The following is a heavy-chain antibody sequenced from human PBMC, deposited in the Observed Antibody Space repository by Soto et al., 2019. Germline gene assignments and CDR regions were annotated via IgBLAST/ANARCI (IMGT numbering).Heavy chain of an antibody. CDR2: IYYSGST. V-gene: IGHV4-39*01. CDR3: ARIGEGITMVRGVMGGMDV. Sequence: SETLSLTCTVSGGSISSSSYYWGWIRQPPGKGLEWIGSIYYSGSTYYNPSLKSRVTISVDTSKNQFSLKLSSVTAADTAVYYCARIGEGITMVRGVMGGMDVWGQGTTVTVSS. J-gene: IGHJ6*02. CDR1: GGSISSSSYY. D-gene: IGHD3-10*01.